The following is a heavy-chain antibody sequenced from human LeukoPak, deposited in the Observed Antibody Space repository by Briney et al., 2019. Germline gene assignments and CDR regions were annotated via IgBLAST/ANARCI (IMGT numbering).Heavy chain of an antibody. CDR1: EFTFSSNW. D-gene: IGHD5-18*01. Sequence: PGGSLRLSCEASEFTFSSNWMSWFRQAPGRGLEGWANIKQDGSEKYYVDSVKGRFTISRDNAKNSLYLQMNSLRAEDTAVYYCARERVDTAMVDRYYFDYWGQGTLVTVSS. J-gene: IGHJ4*02. CDR3: ARERVDTAMVDRYYFDY. V-gene: IGHV3-7*01. CDR2: IKQDGSEK.